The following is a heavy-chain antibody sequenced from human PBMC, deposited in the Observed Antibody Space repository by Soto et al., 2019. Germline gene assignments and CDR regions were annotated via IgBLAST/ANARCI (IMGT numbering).Heavy chain of an antibody. CDR3: AADPYCGGDCYFDY. CDR1: GFTFFTSA. V-gene: IGHV1-58*01. CDR2: IVVGSGNT. Sequence: SVKVSCKASGFTFFTSAVQCVRQSLGQCLEGIGWIVVGSGNTNYAQKFQERVTITRDMSTNTAYMELTSLRSEDTAVYYCAADPYCGGDCYFDYWGQGIMVTVSS. D-gene: IGHD2-21*02. J-gene: IGHJ4*02.